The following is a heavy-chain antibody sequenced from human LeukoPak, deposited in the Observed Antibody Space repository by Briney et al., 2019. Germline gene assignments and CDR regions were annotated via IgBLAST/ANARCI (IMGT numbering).Heavy chain of an antibody. CDR3: ARDRGIYSSGWEPFDY. V-gene: IGHV1-18*01. D-gene: IGHD6-19*01. CDR1: GYTFTSYG. CDR2: ISAYNGNT. Sequence: EASVKVSCKASGYTFTSYGISWVRQALGQGLEWMGWISAYNGNTNYAQKLQGRVTMTTDTSTSTAYMELRSLRSDDTAVYYCARDRGIYSSGWEPFDYWGQGTLVTVSS. J-gene: IGHJ4*02.